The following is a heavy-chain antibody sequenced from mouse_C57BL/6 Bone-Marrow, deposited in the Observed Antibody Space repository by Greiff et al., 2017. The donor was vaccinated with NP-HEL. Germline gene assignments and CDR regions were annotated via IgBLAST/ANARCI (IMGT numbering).Heavy chain of an antibody. V-gene: IGHV1-62-2*01. CDR2: FYPGSGST. CDR3: ATHGDNFGSSYGYYDV. D-gene: IGHD1-1*01. CDR1: GYTFTEYT. Sequence: VQLQQSGAELVKPGASVKLSCKASGYTFTEYTIHWVKQRSGQGLEWIGWFYPGSGSTKYTEKFKDKATLTADKSSSTDYMDPRRLTTEDSADYFSATHGDNFGSSYGYYDVWGTGTAVTVTS. J-gene: IGHJ1*03.